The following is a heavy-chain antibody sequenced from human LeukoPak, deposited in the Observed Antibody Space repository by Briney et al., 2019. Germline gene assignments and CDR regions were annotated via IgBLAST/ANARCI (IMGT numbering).Heavy chain of an antibody. Sequence: LAGGSLRLSCAASGFTFSSYAMSWVRQAPGKGLEWVSAISGSGGSTYYADSVKGRFTISSDNSKNTLYLQMNSLRAEDTAIYYCAKHLPVISAFDQWGQGTLVTVSS. V-gene: IGHV3-23*01. CDR3: AKHLPVISAFDQ. CDR2: ISGSGGST. CDR1: GFTFSSYA. D-gene: IGHD3-10*01. J-gene: IGHJ4*02.